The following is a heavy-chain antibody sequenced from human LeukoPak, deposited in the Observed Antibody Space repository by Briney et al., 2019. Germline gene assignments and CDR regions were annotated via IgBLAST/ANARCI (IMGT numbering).Heavy chain of an antibody. J-gene: IGHJ2*01. CDR2: ISWNSGSI. Sequence: GRSLRLSCAATGFTFDDYAVHWVRQAPGKGLEWVSGISWNSGSIGYADSVKGRFTISRDNAKNSLYLQMNSLRAEDTALYYCAKSGYGDYDGHWYFDLWGRGTLVTVSS. D-gene: IGHD4-17*01. CDR1: GFTFDDYA. CDR3: AKSGYGDYDGHWYFDL. V-gene: IGHV3-9*01.